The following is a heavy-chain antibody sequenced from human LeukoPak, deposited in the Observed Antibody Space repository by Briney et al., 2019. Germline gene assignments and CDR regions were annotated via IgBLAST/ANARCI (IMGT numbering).Heavy chain of an antibody. CDR3: ASLGPEGGDYTSRWDSDF. Sequence: GGSLRLSSAASGFVFGSYEMNWVRQAPGKGLEWVSYISSSGSSIYYADSVRGRFTISGDNAKSSLYLQMNSLRAEDTAVYYCASLGPEGGDYTSRWDSDFWGQGTLITVSP. V-gene: IGHV3-48*03. J-gene: IGHJ4*02. CDR1: GFVFGSYE. D-gene: IGHD6-13*01. CDR2: ISSSGSSI.